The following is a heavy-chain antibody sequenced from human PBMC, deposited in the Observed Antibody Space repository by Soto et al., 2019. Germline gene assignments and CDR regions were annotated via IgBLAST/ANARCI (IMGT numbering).Heavy chain of an antibody. Sequence: GGSLRLSCAASGFTFSGSAMHWVRQASGKGLEWVGRIRSKANSYATAYAASVKGRFTISRDDSKNTAYLQMNSLKTEDTAVYYCTSGPLYCSGGSCYAHEEGIDYWGQGTLVTVS. CDR2: IRSKANSYAT. CDR3: TSGPLYCSGGSCYAHEEGIDY. CDR1: GFTFSGSA. D-gene: IGHD2-15*01. J-gene: IGHJ4*02. V-gene: IGHV3-73*01.